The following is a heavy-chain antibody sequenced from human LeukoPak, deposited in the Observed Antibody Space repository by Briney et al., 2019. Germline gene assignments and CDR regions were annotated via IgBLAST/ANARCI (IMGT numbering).Heavy chain of an antibody. J-gene: IGHJ3*02. CDR1: GFTFSSYA. Sequence: PGGSLRLSCAASGFTFSSYAMIWVRQAPGKGLEWGSAISGSGGSTYYADSAKGRFTISRYNSQNTLHLQMNSMRAEDTAVYYCANTLPSGSLVGSFDIWGQGTMVTVSS. CDR2: ISGSGGST. CDR3: ANTLPSGSLVGSFDI. V-gene: IGHV3-23*01. D-gene: IGHD1-26*01.